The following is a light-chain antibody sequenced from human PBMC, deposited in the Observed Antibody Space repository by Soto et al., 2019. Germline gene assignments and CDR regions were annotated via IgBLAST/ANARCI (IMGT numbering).Light chain of an antibody. V-gene: IGKV3-15*01. CDR3: QQYNNWPPIT. CDR1: QSVSSN. CDR2: GAS. J-gene: IGKJ5*01. Sequence: DIVLTQSPATQSVSPGERATLSCRASQSVSSNLAWYQQKPGQAPRLLIYGASTRATGIPARFSGSGSGTEFTLTISSLQSEDFAVYYCQQYNNWPPITFGQGTRLEIK.